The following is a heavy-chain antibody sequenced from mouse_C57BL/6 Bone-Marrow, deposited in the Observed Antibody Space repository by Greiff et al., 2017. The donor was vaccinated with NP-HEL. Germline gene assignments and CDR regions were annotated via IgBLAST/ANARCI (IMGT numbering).Heavy chain of an antibody. D-gene: IGHD3-3*01. Sequence: EVKVEESGGGLVQPGGSMKLSCVASGFTFSNYWMNWVRQSPEKGLEWVAQIRLKSDNSSTPYAESVQGRFTISRDDSKSSVYLQMNNVRAEDTRIYYCTGQGTEFDYWGQGTTLTVSS. V-gene: IGHV6-3*01. J-gene: IGHJ2*01. CDR2: IRLKSDNSST. CDR3: TGQGTEFDY. CDR1: GFTFSNYW.